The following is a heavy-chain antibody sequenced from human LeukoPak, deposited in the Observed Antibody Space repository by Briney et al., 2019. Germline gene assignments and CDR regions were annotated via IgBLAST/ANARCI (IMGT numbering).Heavy chain of an antibody. Sequence: GGSLRLSCAASASIFSSARMNWVRQAPGKGLEWVAVISYDGRNQLYADAVRGRFTISRDNSKNTLSLQMDSLRPEDTAVYYCEKDIAVSVNAPPEDFQHWGQGTLVTVSS. CDR1: ASIFSSAR. CDR2: ISYDGRNQ. D-gene: IGHD6-19*01. V-gene: IGHV3-30*18. CDR3: EKDIAVSVNAPPEDFQH. J-gene: IGHJ1*01.